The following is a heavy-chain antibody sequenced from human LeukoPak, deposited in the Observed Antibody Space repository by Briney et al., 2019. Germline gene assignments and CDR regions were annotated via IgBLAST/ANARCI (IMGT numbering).Heavy chain of an antibody. D-gene: IGHD3-22*01. Sequence: GGSLRLSCTASGFNFGDYALSWVRQAPGKGLEWVSVIYSGGSTYYADSVKGRFTISRDNSKNTLYLQMNSLRAEDTAVYYCARDDRYYYGMDVWGQGTTVTVSS. CDR2: IYSGGST. J-gene: IGHJ6*02. CDR3: ARDDRYYYGMDV. CDR1: GFNFGDYA. V-gene: IGHV3-53*01.